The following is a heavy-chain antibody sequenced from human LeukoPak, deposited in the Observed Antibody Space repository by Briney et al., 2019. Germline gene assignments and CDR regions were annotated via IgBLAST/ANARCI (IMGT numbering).Heavy chain of an antibody. CDR1: GGSISSDNW. Sequence: SGTLSLTCAVSGGSISSDNWWNWVRQPPGKGLECIGEIHHSGSTKYNPSLKGRVTVSVDKSKNQFSLKLTSVTAADTAVYYCARDWNPKYCGGDCYGRWYFDLWGRGTLVTVSS. D-gene: IGHD2-21*02. CDR2: IHHSGST. CDR3: ARDWNPKYCGGDCYGRWYFDL. V-gene: IGHV4-4*02. J-gene: IGHJ2*01.